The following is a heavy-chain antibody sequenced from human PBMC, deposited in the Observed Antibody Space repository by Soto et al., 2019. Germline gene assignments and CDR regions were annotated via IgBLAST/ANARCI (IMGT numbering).Heavy chain of an antibody. J-gene: IGHJ4*02. CDR1: GGSISSSSYY. Sequence: PSETLSLTCTVSGGSISSSSYYWGWIRQPPGKGLEWIGSIYYSGSTYYNPSLKSRVTISVDTSKNQFSLKLSSVTAADTAVYYCAGMYYDFWSGYYRYFDYWGQGTLVTVSS. V-gene: IGHV4-39*01. CDR2: IYYSGST. CDR3: AGMYYDFWSGYYRYFDY. D-gene: IGHD3-3*01.